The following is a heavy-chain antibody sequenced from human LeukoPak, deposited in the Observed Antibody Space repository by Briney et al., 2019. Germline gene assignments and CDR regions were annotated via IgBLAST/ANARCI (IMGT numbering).Heavy chain of an antibody. Sequence: PSETLSLTCTISGGSISDYYWSWIRQPPGKGLEWIGEINHSGSTNYNPSLKSRVTISVDTSKNQFSLKLSSVTAADTAVYFCASVSSSGWYIGPIDYWGQGTLVTVSS. V-gene: IGHV4-34*01. J-gene: IGHJ4*02. CDR3: ASVSSSGWYIGPIDY. CDR1: GGSISDYY. D-gene: IGHD6-19*01. CDR2: INHSGST.